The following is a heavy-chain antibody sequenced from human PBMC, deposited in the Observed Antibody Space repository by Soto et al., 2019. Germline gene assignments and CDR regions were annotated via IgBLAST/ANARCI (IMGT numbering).Heavy chain of an antibody. Sequence: ASVKVSCKASGYTFTSYDINWVRQATGQGLEWMGWMNPNSGNTGYAQKFQGGVTMTRNTSISTAYMELSSLRSEDTAVYYCARFSSSGHYYYYYGMDVWGQGTTVTVSS. CDR1: GYTFTSYD. D-gene: IGHD6-6*01. V-gene: IGHV1-8*01. CDR2: MNPNSGNT. CDR3: ARFSSSGHYYYYYGMDV. J-gene: IGHJ6*02.